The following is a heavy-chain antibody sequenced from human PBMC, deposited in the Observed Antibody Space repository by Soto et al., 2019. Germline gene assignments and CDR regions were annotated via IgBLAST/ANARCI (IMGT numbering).Heavy chain of an antibody. CDR1: GFTFSSYI. CDR2: SSSNSTTT. V-gene: IGHV3-48*02. J-gene: IGHJ6*02. Sequence: PGESLRLSCAGSGFTFSSYIINWGRQAPRQGQEWVSYSSSNSTTTYYSDSSHARFTITSDNATNSQYLQMIRLIDDAAAAHYYTRDQFKGGRSSSGCMDVWGQGSTVTVS. D-gene: IGHD6-6*01. CDR3: TRDQFKGGRSSSGCMDV.